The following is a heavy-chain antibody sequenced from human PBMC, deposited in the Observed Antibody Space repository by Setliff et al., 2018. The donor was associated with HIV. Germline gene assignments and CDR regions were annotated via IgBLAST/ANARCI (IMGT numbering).Heavy chain of an antibody. CDR2: INSSGTT. D-gene: IGHD3-3*01. J-gene: IGHJ5*02. Sequence: PSETLSLTCTVSGGSFSNFFWNWIRQPPVKGLEWIGYINSSGTTNYNPSLKSRVNISIDPSKNHFTLRLSSVTVADTAVYYCARRGRFMGWFDPWGQGSLVTVSS. CDR1: GGSFSNFF. V-gene: IGHV4-4*09. CDR3: ARRGRFMGWFDP.